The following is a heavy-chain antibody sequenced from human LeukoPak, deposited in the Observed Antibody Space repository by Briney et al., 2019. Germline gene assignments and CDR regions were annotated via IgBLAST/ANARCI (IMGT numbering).Heavy chain of an antibody. CDR1: GYTFTSYG. V-gene: IGHV1-18*01. Sequence: ASVKVSCKASGYTFTSYGISWVRQAPGQGLEWMGWISAYNGNTNYAQKLQGRVTMTTDTSTSTAYMELRSLRSDDTAVYYCARDLSYGSGSYYNDRYYYYMDVWGKGTTVTVSS. CDR2: ISAYNGNT. CDR3: ARDLSYGSGSYYNDRYYYYMDV. J-gene: IGHJ6*03. D-gene: IGHD3-10*01.